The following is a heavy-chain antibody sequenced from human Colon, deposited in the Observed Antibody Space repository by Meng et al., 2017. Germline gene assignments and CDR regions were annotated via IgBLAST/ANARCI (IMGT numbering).Heavy chain of an antibody. CDR1: GGSISSYS. Sequence: QVQLQESGPGLVKSSQTLSLTCTVSGGSISSYSWSWVRQPRGKGLEWIGYIYYSGSTNYNPSLKSRVTMSVDTSKNQFSLKLNSMTAADTAVYYCARGGWSLDYWGQGTLVTVSS. V-gene: IGHV4-59*08. CDR3: ARGGWSLDY. J-gene: IGHJ4*02. D-gene: IGHD6-19*01. CDR2: IYYSGST.